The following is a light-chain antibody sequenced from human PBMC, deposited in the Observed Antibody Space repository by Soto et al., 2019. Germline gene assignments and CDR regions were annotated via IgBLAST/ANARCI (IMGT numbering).Light chain of an antibody. CDR3: SSRTTTNPYV. CDR1: SSDIGAYNS. CDR2: EVS. Sequence: QSALTQPASVSGSPGQSITISCTGTSSDIGAYNSVSWYQQHPGKAPKLMIYEVSNRPSGVSNRFSASKSGNTASLTISALQAEDEADYYCSSRTTTNPYVFGTGTKVTVL. V-gene: IGLV2-14*01. J-gene: IGLJ1*01.